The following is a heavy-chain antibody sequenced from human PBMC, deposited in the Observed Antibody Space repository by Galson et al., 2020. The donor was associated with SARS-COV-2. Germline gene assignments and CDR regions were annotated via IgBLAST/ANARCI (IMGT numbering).Heavy chain of an antibody. CDR2: ISYDGSNK. V-gene: IGHV3-30*03. D-gene: IGHD3-9*01. J-gene: IGHJ4*02. CDR1: GFTFSSYG. Sequence: GGSLRLSFAASGFTFSSYGMHWVRQAPGKGLEWVAVISYDGSNKYYADSVKGRFTISRDNSKNTLYLQMNSLRAEDTAVYYCATERDILTGYYNVGGIDYWGQGTLVTVSS. CDR3: ATERDILTGYYNVGGIDY.